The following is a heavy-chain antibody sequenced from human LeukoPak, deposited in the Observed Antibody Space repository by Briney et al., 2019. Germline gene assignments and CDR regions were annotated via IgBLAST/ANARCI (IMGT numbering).Heavy chain of an antibody. D-gene: IGHD4-17*01. V-gene: IGHV1-2*02. CDR2: INPNSGGT. J-gene: IGHJ1*01. CDR3: AKLDYGETGGEYFQH. Sequence: ASVTVSCKASGYTFTSYGISWVRHPPGQGLEWMGWINPNSGGTNYAQKFQGRVTMTRETSIGTAYMELRRPRTDDTAATYCAKLDYGETGGEYFQHWGQGTLVTVSS. CDR1: GYTFTSYG.